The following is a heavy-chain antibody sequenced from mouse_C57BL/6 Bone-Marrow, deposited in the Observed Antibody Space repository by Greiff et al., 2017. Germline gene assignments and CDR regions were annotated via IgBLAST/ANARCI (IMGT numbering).Heavy chain of an antibody. CDR3: ARRASHYYFDY. Sequence: EVQLQESGPGLVKPSQSLSFTCSVSGYSITSGYYWYWIRQFPGNKLEWMGYISYDGSTNYNPSLKNRITLTRDKSKNQFFLKLNSVTTEDTATYYCARRASHYYFDYWGQGTTLPVSS. CDR1: GYSITSGYY. D-gene: IGHD6-2*01. CDR2: ISYDGST. V-gene: IGHV3-6*01. J-gene: IGHJ2*01.